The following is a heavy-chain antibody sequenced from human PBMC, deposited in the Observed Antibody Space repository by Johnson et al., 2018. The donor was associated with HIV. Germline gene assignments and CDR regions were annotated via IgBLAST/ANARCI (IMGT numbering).Heavy chain of an antibody. CDR1: GFTFDDYG. CDR2: INWNGGST. J-gene: IGHJ3*02. V-gene: IGHV3-20*04. CDR3: AAGGGDCYPSHWGFCAFDI. Sequence: VQLVESGGGVVRPGGSLRLSCAASGFTFDDYGMSWVRQAPGKGLEWVSGINWNGGSTGYADSVKGRFTISRDNAKNSLYLQMNSLRAEDTALYYCAAGGGDCYPSHWGFCAFDIWGRGTMVTVSS. D-gene: IGHD2-21*01.